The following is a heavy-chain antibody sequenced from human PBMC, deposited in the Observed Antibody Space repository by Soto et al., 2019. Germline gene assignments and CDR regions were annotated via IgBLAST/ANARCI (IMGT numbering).Heavy chain of an antibody. CDR2: IYYSGNT. CDR1: GGSIRSGGYY. Sequence: PSETLSLTCTVSGGSIRSGGYYWSWVRQNPRRGLEWIGNIYYSGNTYYNPSLKSRLTRSVDTSKNQFSLNLSSVTAADTAVYYCARDRLMATAGTARHYFGLDVWGQGTTVTVSS. D-gene: IGHD1-1*01. V-gene: IGHV4-31*03. CDR3: ARDRLMATAGTARHYFGLDV. J-gene: IGHJ6*02.